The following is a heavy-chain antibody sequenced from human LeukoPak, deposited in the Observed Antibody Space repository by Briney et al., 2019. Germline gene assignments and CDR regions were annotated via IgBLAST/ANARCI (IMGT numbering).Heavy chain of an antibody. CDR1: GGSISSYY. V-gene: IGHV4-59*01. CDR3: ARAPYSNYYYYYMDV. J-gene: IGHJ6*03. Sequence: SSETLSLTCTVSGGSISSYYWSWIRQPPGKGLEWIGYIYYSGSTNYNPSLKSRVTISVDTSKNQFSLKLSSVTAADTAVYYCARAPYSNYYYYYMDVWGKGTTVTVSS. CDR2: IYYSGST. D-gene: IGHD4-11*01.